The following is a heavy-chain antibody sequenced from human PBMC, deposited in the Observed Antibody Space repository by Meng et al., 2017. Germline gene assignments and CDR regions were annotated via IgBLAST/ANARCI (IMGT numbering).Heavy chain of an antibody. D-gene: IGHD5-18*01. Sequence: GSLRLSCTVSGYSISSGYYWGWIRQPPGKGLEWIGSIYHSGSTYYNPSLKSRVTISVDTSKNQFSLKLSSVTAADTAVYYCARTLSVGYSSAVDLWGQGTLVTVSS. CDR1: GYSISSGYY. J-gene: IGHJ4*02. CDR2: IYHSGST. V-gene: IGHV4-38-2*02. CDR3: ARTLSVGYSSAVDL.